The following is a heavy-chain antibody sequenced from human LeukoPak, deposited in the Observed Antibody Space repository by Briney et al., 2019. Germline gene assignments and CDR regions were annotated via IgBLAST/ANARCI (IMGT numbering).Heavy chain of an antibody. J-gene: IGHJ5*02. Sequence: GGSLRLSCAASGFTFSSYAMSWVRQGPGKGLEWVSAISVSGNTYHADSVKGRFTISRDSSKNTLYLQMNSLRAGDAAVYYCAREGRGYSFSWFDPWGQGTLVTVSS. CDR3: AREGRGYSFSWFDP. CDR1: GFTFSSYA. V-gene: IGHV3-23*01. D-gene: IGHD5-18*01. CDR2: ISVSGNT.